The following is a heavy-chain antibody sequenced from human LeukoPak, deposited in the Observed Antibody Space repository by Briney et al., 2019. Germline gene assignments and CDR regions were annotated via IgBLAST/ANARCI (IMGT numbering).Heavy chain of an antibody. V-gene: IGHV6-1*01. Sequence: SQALSLTCAISGDSVSSNSAAWNWIRQSSSRGLEWLGSTYYRSKWYNDYAASVISRITINPDTSKNQFSLQLKSVTPEDTALYYCARGVRYSFDYWGQGTQVTVSS. CDR3: ARGVRYSFDY. CDR1: GDSVSSNSAA. CDR2: TYYRSKWYN. J-gene: IGHJ4*02. D-gene: IGHD1-1*01.